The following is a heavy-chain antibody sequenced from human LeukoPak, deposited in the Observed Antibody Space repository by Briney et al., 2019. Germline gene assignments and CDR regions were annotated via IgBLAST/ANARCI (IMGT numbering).Heavy chain of an antibody. CDR1: GFTFSTYN. Sequence: GGSLRLSRAASGFTFSTYNMHWVRQAPGKGLEWVAVIWYDGTNKYYADSVKGRFTISRDISKNTLYLQMNSLRAEDTAVYYCAKSPSSYYYYYMDVWGKGTTVTVSS. CDR2: IWYDGTNK. V-gene: IGHV3-33*06. CDR3: AKSPSSYYYYYMDV. D-gene: IGHD2-2*01. J-gene: IGHJ6*03.